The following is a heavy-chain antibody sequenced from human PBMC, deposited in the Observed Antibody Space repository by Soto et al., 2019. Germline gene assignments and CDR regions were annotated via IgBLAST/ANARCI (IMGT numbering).Heavy chain of an antibody. CDR2: IYYSGST. Sequence: PSETLSLTCTVSGGSVSSGSYYWSWIRQPPGKGLEWIGYIYYSGSTNYNPSLKSRVTISVDTSKNQFSLKLSPVTAADTAVYYCARVSAAALYYYYYGMDVWGQGTTVTVS. CDR1: GGSVSSGSYY. V-gene: IGHV4-61*01. CDR3: ARVSAAALYYYYYGMDV. D-gene: IGHD6-13*01. J-gene: IGHJ6*02.